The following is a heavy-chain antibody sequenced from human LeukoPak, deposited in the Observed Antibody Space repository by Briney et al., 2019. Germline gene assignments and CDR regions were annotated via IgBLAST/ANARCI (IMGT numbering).Heavy chain of an antibody. D-gene: IGHD3-10*01. CDR3: ARCRRYYGSGNRDYFDY. Sequence: PSETLSLTCAVYGGSFSGYYWSWIRQPPGKGLEWIGEINHSGSTNYNPSLKSRVTISVDTSKNQFSLKLSSVTAADTAVYYCARCRRYYGSGNRDYFDYWGQGTLVTVSS. CDR1: GGSFSGYY. CDR2: INHSGST. V-gene: IGHV4-34*01. J-gene: IGHJ4*02.